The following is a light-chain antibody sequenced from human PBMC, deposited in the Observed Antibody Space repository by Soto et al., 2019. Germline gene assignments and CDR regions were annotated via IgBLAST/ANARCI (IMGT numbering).Light chain of an antibody. CDR3: QTWGSGIHV. CDR2: LNSDGSH. J-gene: IGLJ1*01. CDR1: SGHSSYA. Sequence: QSVLTQSPSASASLGASVKLTCTLSSGHSSYAIAWHQQQPEKGPRYLMKLNSDGSHSKGDGIPDRFSGSSSGAERYLTSSSLQSEDEADYYGQTWGSGIHVFGTGTKLTV. V-gene: IGLV4-69*01.